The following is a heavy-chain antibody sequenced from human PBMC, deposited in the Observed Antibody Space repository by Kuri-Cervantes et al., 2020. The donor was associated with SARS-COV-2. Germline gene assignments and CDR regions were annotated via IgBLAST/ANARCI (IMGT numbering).Heavy chain of an antibody. J-gene: IGHJ6*03. V-gene: IGHV4-39*01. Sequence: GSLRLSCTVSGGSISSSSYYWSWIRQPPGKGLEWIGYIYYSGSTYYNPSLKSRVTISVDTSKNQFSLKLSSVTAADTAVYYCARTQLGMNMDVWGKGTTVTVSS. CDR2: IYYSGST. CDR3: ARTQLGMNMDV. D-gene: IGHD7-27*01. CDR1: GGSISSSSYY.